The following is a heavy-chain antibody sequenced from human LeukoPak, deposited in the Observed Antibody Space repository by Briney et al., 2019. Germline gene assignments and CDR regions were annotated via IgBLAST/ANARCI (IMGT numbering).Heavy chain of an antibody. Sequence: PSETLSLTCTVSGGSISSYYWSRIRQPPGKGLEWIGYIYYSGSTNYNPSLKSRVTISVDTSKNQFSLKLSSVTAADTAVYYCARGVTARVVPWFDPWGQGTLVTVSS. CDR3: ARGVTARVVPWFDP. CDR1: GGSISSYY. V-gene: IGHV4-59*01. CDR2: IYYSGST. D-gene: IGHD4-23*01. J-gene: IGHJ5*02.